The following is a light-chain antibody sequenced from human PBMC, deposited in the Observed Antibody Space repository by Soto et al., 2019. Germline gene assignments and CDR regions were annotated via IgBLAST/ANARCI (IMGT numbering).Light chain of an antibody. J-gene: IGLJ1*01. V-gene: IGLV2-11*01. CDR3: CSYAGSYSYV. CDR1: SSDVGGYNY. CDR2: DVS. Sequence: QSALTQPRSVSGSPGQSVTMSCTGTSSDVGGYNYVSWYQEQPGKAPKLMIYDVSKRPSGVPDRFSGSKSGNTASLTISGLQAEDVADYYCCSYAGSYSYVFGTGTKVTVL.